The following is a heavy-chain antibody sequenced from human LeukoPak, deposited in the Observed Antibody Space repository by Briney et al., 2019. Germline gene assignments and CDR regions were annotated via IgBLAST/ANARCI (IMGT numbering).Heavy chain of an antibody. CDR2: ISWNSGSI. CDR3: ARVSRYGGNWLGAFDI. D-gene: IGHD4-23*01. Sequence: PGGSLRLSCAASGFTFDDYAMHWVRQAPGKGLEWVSGISWNSGSIGYADSVKGRFTISRDNAKNSLYLQMNSLRAEDTAVYYCARVSRYGGNWLGAFDIWGQGTMVTVSS. CDR1: GFTFDDYA. J-gene: IGHJ3*02. V-gene: IGHV3-9*01.